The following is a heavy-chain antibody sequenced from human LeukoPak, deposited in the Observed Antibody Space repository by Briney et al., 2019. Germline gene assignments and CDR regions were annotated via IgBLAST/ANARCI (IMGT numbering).Heavy chain of an antibody. V-gene: IGHV3-66*01. Sequence: GGSLRLSCAASGFNVNSNYMTWVRRAPGKGLEWVSIIYSGGSTFYADSVKGRFTIFRDKSKNTLYLQMNSLRAEDTAVYYCARDKNDYGDNYGMDVWGQGTTVTVPS. J-gene: IGHJ6*02. CDR3: ARDKNDYGDNYGMDV. D-gene: IGHD4-17*01. CDR1: GFNVNSNY. CDR2: IYSGGST.